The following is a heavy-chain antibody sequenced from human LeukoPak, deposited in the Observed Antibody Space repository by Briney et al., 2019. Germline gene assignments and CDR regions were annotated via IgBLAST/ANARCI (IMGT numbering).Heavy chain of an antibody. V-gene: IGHV4-31*03. D-gene: IGHD5-24*01. Sequence: PSQTLSLTCTVSGGSLSSGGYYWSWIRQHPGKGLEWIGYIYYSGSTYYNPSLKSRVTISVDTSKNQFSLKLSSVTAADTAVYYCARETPMADPYYFDYWGQGTLVTVSS. CDR1: GGSLSSGGYY. CDR3: ARETPMADPYYFDY. J-gene: IGHJ4*02. CDR2: IYYSGST.